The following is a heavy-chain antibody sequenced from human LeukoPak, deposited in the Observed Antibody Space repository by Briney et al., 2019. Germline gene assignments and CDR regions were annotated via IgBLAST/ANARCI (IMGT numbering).Heavy chain of an antibody. J-gene: IGHJ1*01. D-gene: IGHD3-16*01. Sequence: ASVKVSCKASGGTFSSYAISWVRQAPGQGLEWMGGIIPNSGGTKSAQKFRGRVIMTRDTSISTAYMELRSLSSDDTAVYYCARGRQLHLGELFPFAEFFQPWGQGTLVTVFS. CDR3: ARGRQLHLGELFPFAEFFQP. V-gene: IGHV1-2*02. CDR2: IIPNSGGT. CDR1: GGTFSSYA.